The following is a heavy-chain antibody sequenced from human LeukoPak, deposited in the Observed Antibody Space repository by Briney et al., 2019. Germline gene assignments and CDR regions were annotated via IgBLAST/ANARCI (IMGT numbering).Heavy chain of an antibody. Sequence: PGGSLRLSCAASGFTFSGSAMHWVRQASGKGLEWVGRVRSKANSYATTYAASVKGRFTISRDDSKNRAYPQINSLKTEDTAVYYCTYGDYPGYWGQGTLVTVSS. V-gene: IGHV3-73*01. J-gene: IGHJ4*02. CDR1: GFTFSGSA. D-gene: IGHD4-17*01. CDR2: VRSKANSYAT. CDR3: TYGDYPGY.